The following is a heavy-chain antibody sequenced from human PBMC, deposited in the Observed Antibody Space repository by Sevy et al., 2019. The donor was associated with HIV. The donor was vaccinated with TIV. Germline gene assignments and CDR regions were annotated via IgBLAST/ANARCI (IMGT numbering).Heavy chain of an antibody. J-gene: IGHJ5*02. CDR2: IYYTGTT. V-gene: IGHV4-31*03. CDR3: ARTTVTTLSSARNNWFDP. CDR1: GDSINNGDYY. Sequence: LTCTVSGDSINNGDYYWSWIRQHPGKGLEWIGMIYYTGTTYYNPSLKSRLRISVERSENTLSLSLRSVTAADTAVYYCARTTVTTLSSARNNWFDPWGQGTLVTVSS. D-gene: IGHD4-4*01.